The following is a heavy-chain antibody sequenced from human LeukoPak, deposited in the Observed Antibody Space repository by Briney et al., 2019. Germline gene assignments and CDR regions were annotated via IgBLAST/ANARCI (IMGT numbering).Heavy chain of an antibody. CDR1: GGTFSSYA. J-gene: IGHJ6*03. CDR3: ARAVRRLGRTGYYYYMDV. Sequence: ASVKVSCKASGGTFSSYAISWVRQATGQGLEWMGWMNPNSGNTGYAQKFQGRVTITRNTSISTAYMELSSLRSEDTAVYYCARAVRRLGRTGYYYYMDVWGKGTTVTVSS. D-gene: IGHD1-1*01. V-gene: IGHV1-8*03. CDR2: MNPNSGNT.